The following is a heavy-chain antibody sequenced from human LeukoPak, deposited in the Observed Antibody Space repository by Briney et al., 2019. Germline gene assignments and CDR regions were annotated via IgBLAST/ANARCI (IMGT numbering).Heavy chain of an antibody. CDR1: GFTFSDYY. CDR3: ARGAKYYYYYMDV. V-gene: IGHV3-11*01. Sequence: PGGSLRLSCAASGFTFSDYYMSWIRRAPGKGLEWVSYISSSGSTIYYADSVKGRFTVSRDNAKNSLYLQMNSLRAEDTAVYYCARGAKYYYYYMDVWGKGTTVTVSS. J-gene: IGHJ6*03. CDR2: ISSSGSTI.